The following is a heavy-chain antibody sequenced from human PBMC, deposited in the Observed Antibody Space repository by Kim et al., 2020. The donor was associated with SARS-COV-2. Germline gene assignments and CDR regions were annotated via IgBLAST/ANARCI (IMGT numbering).Heavy chain of an antibody. Sequence: ASVKVSCKASGYTFTGYYMHWVRQAPGQGLEWMGWINPNSGGTNYAQKFQGRVTMTRDTSISTAYMELSRLRSDDTAVYYCARVRRVVPAAKEYFQHWGQGTLVTVSS. CDR2: INPNSGGT. J-gene: IGHJ1*01. CDR3: ARVRRVVPAAKEYFQH. D-gene: IGHD2-2*01. CDR1: GYTFTGYY. V-gene: IGHV1-2*02.